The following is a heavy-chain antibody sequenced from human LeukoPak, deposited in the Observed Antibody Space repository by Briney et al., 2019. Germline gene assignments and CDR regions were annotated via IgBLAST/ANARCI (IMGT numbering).Heavy chain of an antibody. Sequence: GGSLRLSCAASGFTFSSYGMSWARQAPGKGLEWVSVISNSGGSTYYADSVKGRFTISRDNSKNTLSLQMTSLRAEDTAVYYCAKHDSSGYWGGFDYSGQGTPVTVSP. CDR2: ISNSGGST. CDR1: GFTFSSYG. V-gene: IGHV3-23*01. J-gene: IGHJ4*02. D-gene: IGHD3-22*01. CDR3: AKHDSSGYWGGFDY.